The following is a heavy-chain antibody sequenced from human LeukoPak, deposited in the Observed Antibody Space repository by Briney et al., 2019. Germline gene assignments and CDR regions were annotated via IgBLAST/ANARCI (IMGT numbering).Heavy chain of an antibody. CDR3: AREGDSGSYGNDAFDI. D-gene: IGHD1-26*01. CDR1: GGSISSYY. CDR2: IYYSGSS. V-gene: IGHV4-59*01. J-gene: IGHJ3*02. Sequence: PSETLSLTCTVSGGSISSYYWSWIRQPPGKGLEWIGYIYYSGSSNYNPSLKSRVTISVDTSKNQFSLKLSSVTVADTAVYYCAREGDSGSYGNDAFDIWGQGTMVTVSS.